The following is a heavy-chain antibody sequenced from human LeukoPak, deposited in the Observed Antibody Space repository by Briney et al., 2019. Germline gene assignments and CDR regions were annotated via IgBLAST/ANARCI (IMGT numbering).Heavy chain of an antibody. J-gene: IGHJ4*02. Sequence: ASVKVSCKASGYTFTSYDINWVRQATGQGLEWMGWMNPNSGNTGYAQKFQGRVTMTRNTSISTAYMELSSLRSEDTAVYYCARQSRRYDSSGYYYFDYWGRGTLVTVSS. CDR1: GYTFTSYD. V-gene: IGHV1-8*01. CDR3: ARQSRRYDSSGYYYFDY. CDR2: MNPNSGNT. D-gene: IGHD3-22*01.